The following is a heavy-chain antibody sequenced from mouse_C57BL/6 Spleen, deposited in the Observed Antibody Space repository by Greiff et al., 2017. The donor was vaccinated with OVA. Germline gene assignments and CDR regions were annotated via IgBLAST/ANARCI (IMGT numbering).Heavy chain of an antibody. J-gene: IGHJ3*01. CDR3: ARGEDYGNSWFAY. Sequence: QVQLQQPGAELVRPGTSVKLSCKASGYTFTSYWMHWVKQRPGQGLEWIGVIDPSDSYTNYNPKFKGKATLTVDTSSSTAYMQLSSLTSEDSAVYYCARGEDYGNSWFAYWGQGTLVTVSA. CDR2: IDPSDSYT. V-gene: IGHV1-59*01. D-gene: IGHD2-1*01. CDR1: GYTFTSYW.